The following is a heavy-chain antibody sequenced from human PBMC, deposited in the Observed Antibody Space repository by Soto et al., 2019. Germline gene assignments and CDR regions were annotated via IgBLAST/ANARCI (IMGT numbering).Heavy chain of an antibody. J-gene: IGHJ5*02. CDR2: ISGSGGST. Sequence: GGSLRLSCAASGFTFSSYAMSWVRQAPGKGLEWVSAISGSGGSTYYADSVKGRFTISRDNSKNTLYLQMNSLRAEDTAVYYCAKVALIAAAGYSWFDPWGQGTLVTVSS. V-gene: IGHV3-23*01. CDR1: GFTFSSYA. CDR3: AKVALIAAAGYSWFDP. D-gene: IGHD6-13*01.